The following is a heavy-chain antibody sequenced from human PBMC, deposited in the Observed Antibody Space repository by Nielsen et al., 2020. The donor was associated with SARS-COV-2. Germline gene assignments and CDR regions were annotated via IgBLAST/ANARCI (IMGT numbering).Heavy chain of an antibody. CDR2: ISYEGSKK. D-gene: IGHD3-16*01. V-gene: IGHV3-30*18. CDR1: GFNFNNFG. Sequence: GGSLRLSCAASGFNFNNFGFHWVRQAPGKGLEWVASISYEGSKKYYADSLTGRFTVSRDTSKNTVYLQMNSLSVEDTAAYHCAKRRAVFMLTFGGEGAMDVWGQGTTVSVSS. J-gene: IGHJ6*02. CDR3: AKRRAVFMLTFGGEGAMDV.